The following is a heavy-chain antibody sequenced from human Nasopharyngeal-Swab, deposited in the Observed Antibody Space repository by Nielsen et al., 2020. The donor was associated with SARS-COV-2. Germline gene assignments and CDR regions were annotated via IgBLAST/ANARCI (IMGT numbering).Heavy chain of an antibody. CDR2: ISYEGSKK. CDR3: AKANSLFWFGQFKNDGFDI. Sequence: GESLKISCTASGFSFNNYGMHWVRQAPGKGLEWVAVISYEGSKKKYAEFVEGRFTISRDYSKNTLCLQMNSLRPEDTAMYYCAKANSLFWFGQFKNDGFDIWGRGTLVAVSS. D-gene: IGHD3-10*01. J-gene: IGHJ3*02. V-gene: IGHV3-30*18. CDR1: GFSFNNYG.